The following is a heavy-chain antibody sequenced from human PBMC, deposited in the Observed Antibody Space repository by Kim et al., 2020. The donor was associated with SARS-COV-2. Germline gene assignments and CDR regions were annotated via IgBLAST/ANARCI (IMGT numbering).Heavy chain of an antibody. D-gene: IGHD6-19*01. CDR3: ATALVVAGTDFYYYYGMDV. J-gene: IGHJ6*02. V-gene: IGHV1-24*01. Sequence: ASVKVSCKVSGYTLTELSMHWVRQAPGKGLEWMGGFDPEDGETIYAQKFQGRVTMTEDTSTDTAYMELSSLRSEDTAVYYCATALVVAGTDFYYYYGMDVWGQGTTVTVSS. CDR1: GYTLTELS. CDR2: FDPEDGET.